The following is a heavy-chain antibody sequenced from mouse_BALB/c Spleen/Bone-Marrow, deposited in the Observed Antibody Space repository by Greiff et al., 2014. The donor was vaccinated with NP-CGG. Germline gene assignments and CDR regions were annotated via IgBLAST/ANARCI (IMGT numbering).Heavy chain of an antibody. V-gene: IGHV5-12-1*01. CDR1: GFAFSSYD. CDR3: TRHGGYYPYYYAMDY. D-gene: IGHD2-3*01. Sequence: DVKLVESGGGLVKPGGSLKLSCAASGFAFSSYDMSWVRQTPEKRLEWVAYISHGGGTTYYSDTVKGRFTISRDNAKNTLYLQMSSLKSEDTAIYYCTRHGGYYPYYYAMDYLGQGTSVTVSS. CDR2: ISHGGGTT. J-gene: IGHJ4*01.